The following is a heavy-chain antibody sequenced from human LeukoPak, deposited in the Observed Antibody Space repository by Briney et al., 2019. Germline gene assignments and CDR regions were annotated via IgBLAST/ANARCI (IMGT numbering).Heavy chain of an antibody. CDR2: INHSGST. CDR1: GGSFSGYY. Sequence: SETLSLACAVYGGSFSGYYWSWIRQPPGKGLEWIGEINHSGSTYYNPSLKSRVTISVDTSKNQFSLKLSSVTAADTAVYYCARSYYDLRWGFDDWGQGTLVTVSS. V-gene: IGHV4-34*01. D-gene: IGHD3-3*01. J-gene: IGHJ4*02. CDR3: ARSYYDLRWGFDD.